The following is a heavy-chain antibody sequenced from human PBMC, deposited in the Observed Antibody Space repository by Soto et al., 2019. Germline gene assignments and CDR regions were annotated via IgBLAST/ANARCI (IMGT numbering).Heavy chain of an antibody. CDR1: GGSISSYY. V-gene: IGHV4-59*01. J-gene: IGHJ2*01. Sequence: QVQLQESGPGLVKPSETLTLTCTVSGGSISSYYWSWIRQPPGKGLDWIGYIYYGGSTNYNPSLNSRVTMSVDTSQNQFSLNLGSVTAADTAVYYCVRVRQWLFSHWYFDLWGRGTLVTVSS. D-gene: IGHD6-19*01. CDR3: VRVRQWLFSHWYFDL. CDR2: IYYGGST.